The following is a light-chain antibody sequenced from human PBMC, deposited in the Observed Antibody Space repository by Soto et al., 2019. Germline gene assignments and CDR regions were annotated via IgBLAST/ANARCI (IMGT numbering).Light chain of an antibody. J-gene: IGLJ3*02. CDR2: EVS. CDR1: SSDVGGYHY. V-gene: IGLV2-8*01. Sequence: QSVLTQPPSASGSPGQSVTISCTGTSSDVGGYHYVSWYQQHPGKAPKLMIYEVSKRPSGVPDRFSGSKSGNTASLSVSGLQAEDEADFYCSSYAGSNNLLFGGGTQLTVL. CDR3: SSYAGSNNLL.